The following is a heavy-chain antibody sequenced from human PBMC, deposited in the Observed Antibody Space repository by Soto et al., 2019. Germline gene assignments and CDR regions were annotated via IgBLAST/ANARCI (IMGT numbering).Heavy chain of an antibody. CDR3: ARDSVYCGGDCYPDY. CDR1: GGTFSSYT. CDR2: IIPILGIA. J-gene: IGHJ4*02. D-gene: IGHD2-21*02. V-gene: IGHV1-69*08. Sequence: QVQLVQSGAEVKKPGSSVKVSCKASGGTFSSYTISWVRQAPGQGLEWMGRIIPILGIANYAQKFQGRVTITADKSTSTAYMELRSLRSEDTAVYYCARDSVYCGGDCYPDYWGQRTLVTVSS.